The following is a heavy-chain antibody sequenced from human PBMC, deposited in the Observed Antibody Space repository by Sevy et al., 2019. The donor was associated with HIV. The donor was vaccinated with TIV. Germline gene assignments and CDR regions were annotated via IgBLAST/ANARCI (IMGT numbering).Heavy chain of an antibody. J-gene: IGHJ5*02. V-gene: IGHV3-23*01. CDR1: GFNFHSYA. CDR3: AKVGDGFWSGPEVNWFDP. Sequence: GGSLRFSCAASGFNFHSYAMTWVRQAPGKGLEWVSAISGSGDTTYFADSVRGRFTVSRDNLKNTVFLKLNSLRVEDTAVYFCAKVGDGFWSGPEVNWFDPWGQGTLVTVSS. D-gene: IGHD3-3*01. CDR2: ISGSGDTT.